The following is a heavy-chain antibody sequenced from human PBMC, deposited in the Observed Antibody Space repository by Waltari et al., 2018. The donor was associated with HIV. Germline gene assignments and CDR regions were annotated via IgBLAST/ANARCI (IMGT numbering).Heavy chain of an antibody. CDR2: ISPNSGDT. V-gene: IGHV1-2*02. CDR3: ARQMTFYDAFDI. Sequence: VQLVQSGAQGKKPRASVKVSCKDGGSTFSNYFIHWVRQAPGQGLEWMGWISPNSGDTSYAQNFQGRVTMTRDTSISTAYIELSRLTSDDTTVYYCARQMTFYDAFDIWGQGTVVTVSS. CDR1: GSTFSNYF. J-gene: IGHJ3*02.